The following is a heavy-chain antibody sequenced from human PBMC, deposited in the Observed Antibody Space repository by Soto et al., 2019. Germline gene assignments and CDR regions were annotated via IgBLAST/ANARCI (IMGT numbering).Heavy chain of an antibody. J-gene: IGHJ4*02. D-gene: IGHD1-20*01. CDR1: LYTFTSYD. Sequence: ASVNVSCQASLYTFTSYDIYWVRQATGQGLEWRGCVYPNTVDSADAQRFQGTISGTSDTSINTSHIDMSSLRSAKTAVYYSVRQAATNDCNCFSADKYCFDFWGQGXLVTVYS. V-gene: IGHV1-8*01. CDR2: VYPNTVDS. CDR3: VRQAATNDCNCFSADKYCFDF.